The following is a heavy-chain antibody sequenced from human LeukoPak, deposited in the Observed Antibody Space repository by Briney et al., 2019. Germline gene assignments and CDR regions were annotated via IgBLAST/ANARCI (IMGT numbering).Heavy chain of an antibody. CDR2: ISSSGSTT. Sequence: GGSLRLSCAASGFTFSNYAMTWVRQAPGKGLEWVSSISSSGSTTHYAPSVRGRFTISRDNSKNTLYLQIDSLRAEDTALFYCAKNRGITYGQPTDYWGQGTLVTVSS. CDR1: GFTFSNYA. J-gene: IGHJ4*02. D-gene: IGHD5-18*01. V-gene: IGHV3-23*01. CDR3: AKNRGITYGQPTDY.